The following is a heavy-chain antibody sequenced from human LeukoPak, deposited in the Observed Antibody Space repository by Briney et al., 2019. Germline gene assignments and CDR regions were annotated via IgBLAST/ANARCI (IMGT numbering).Heavy chain of an antibody. CDR2: IKQDGSEK. CDR3: ARVQPWSYFDY. V-gene: IGHV3-7*05. D-gene: IGHD3-3*01. CDR1: GFTFSRNW. Sequence: GGSLRLSCAASGFTFSRNWMSWVRQAPGKGLAWVASIKQDGSEKFYVDSVKGRFNFSRDNAKNSLYLQMNSLRAEDTAVYYCARVQPWSYFDYWGQGTLVTVSS. J-gene: IGHJ4*02.